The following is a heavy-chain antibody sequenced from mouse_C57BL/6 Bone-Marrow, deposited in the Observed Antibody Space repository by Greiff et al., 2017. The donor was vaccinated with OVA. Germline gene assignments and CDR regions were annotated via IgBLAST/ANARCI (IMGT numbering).Heavy chain of an antibody. Sequence: VKLVESGPGLVQPSQSLSITCTVSGFSLTSYGVHWVRQSPGKGLEWLGVIWSGGSTDYNAAFISRLSISKDNSKSQVFFKMNSLQADDTAIYYCARGDYYGSTDWYFDVWGTGTTVTVSS. CDR2: IWSGGST. V-gene: IGHV2-2*01. D-gene: IGHD1-1*01. J-gene: IGHJ1*03. CDR1: GFSLTSYG. CDR3: ARGDYYGSTDWYFDV.